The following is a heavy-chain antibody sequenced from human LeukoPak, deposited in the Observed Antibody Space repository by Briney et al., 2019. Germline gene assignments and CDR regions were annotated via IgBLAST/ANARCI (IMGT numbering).Heavy chain of an antibody. CDR1: GFTFSSYS. J-gene: IGHJ4*02. Sequence: PGGSLRLSCAASGFTFSSYSMTWVRQAPGKGLEWVSYISSSSSTIYYADSVKGRFTISRDNAKNSLYLQMNSLRAEDTAVYYCARDREYYYDSSGYYGPFFDYWGQGTLVTVSS. V-gene: IGHV3-48*04. CDR3: ARDREYYYDSSGYYGPFFDY. D-gene: IGHD3-22*01. CDR2: ISSSSSTI.